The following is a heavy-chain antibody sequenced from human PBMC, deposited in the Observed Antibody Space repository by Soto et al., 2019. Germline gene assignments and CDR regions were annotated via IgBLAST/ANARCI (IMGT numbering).Heavy chain of an antibody. D-gene: IGHD5-18*01. V-gene: IGHV3-66*01. Sequence: GGSLRLSCAASGFTVSSNYMSWVRQAPGKGLEWVSVIYSGGSTYYADSVKGRFTISRDNSKNTLYLQMNSLRAEDTAVYYCAKADQWIQLWSQVYYWGQGSLVTVSS. CDR3: AKADQWIQLWSQVYY. CDR2: IYSGGST. CDR1: GFTVSSNY. J-gene: IGHJ4*02.